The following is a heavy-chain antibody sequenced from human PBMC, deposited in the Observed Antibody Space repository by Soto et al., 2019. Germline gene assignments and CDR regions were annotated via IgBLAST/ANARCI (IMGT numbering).Heavy chain of an antibody. D-gene: IGHD3-10*01. V-gene: IGHV4-4*02. CDR2: IYHSGST. CDR3: ARDPEEWFWFFRAEY. J-gene: IGHJ1*01. CDR1: GGRRIISNR. Sequence: GGRRIISNRRSWVSQPPGNGLEWIGEIYHSGSTNYNPSLKSRVTISVDKSKNQFSLKLSSVTAADTAVYYCARDPEEWFWFFRAEY.